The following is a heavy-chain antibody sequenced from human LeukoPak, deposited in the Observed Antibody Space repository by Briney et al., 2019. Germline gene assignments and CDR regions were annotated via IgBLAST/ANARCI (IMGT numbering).Heavy chain of an antibody. CDR1: GFTFRDYA. J-gene: IGHJ5*02. Sequence: PGGSLRLSCVASGFTFRDYAMTWVRQAPGKGLEWVSIISSGGGSGTYYEDSVKGRFTISRDNSKSTLFLQMNSLRADDTAVYYCAKGDQSRTTFFDPWGQGTLVTVSS. CDR3: AKGDQSRTTFFDP. D-gene: IGHD1-1*01. V-gene: IGHV3-23*01. CDR2: ISSGGGSGT.